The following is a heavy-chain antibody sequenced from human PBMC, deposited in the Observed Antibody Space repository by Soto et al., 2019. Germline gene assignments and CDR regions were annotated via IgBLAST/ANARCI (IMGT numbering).Heavy chain of an antibody. V-gene: IGHV3-21*06. Sequence: EVQLVESGGGLVKPEESLRLSCAASGFTFSTYNMKWVRQAPGKGLEWVSSISTSGSYIFYAGSVRGRFTIFRDDAKNSLHRQMNSLRAEDTAVYYCATIGDRDGFDIWGQGKTVIVSS. CDR1: GFTFSTYN. D-gene: IGHD4-17*01. CDR3: ATIGDRDGFDI. J-gene: IGHJ3*02. CDR2: ISTSGSYI.